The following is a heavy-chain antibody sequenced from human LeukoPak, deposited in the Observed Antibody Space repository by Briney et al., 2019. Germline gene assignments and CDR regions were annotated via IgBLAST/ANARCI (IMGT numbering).Heavy chain of an antibody. Sequence: PGGSLRLSCAASGFTFSSYEMNWVCQAPGKGLEWVANINQDESEKYYVDSVEGRFTISRDNAKNSLYLQMNSLRAEDTAVYYCARDRAALPFDYWGQGTLVTVSS. CDR1: GFTFSSYE. CDR3: ARDRAALPFDY. J-gene: IGHJ4*02. V-gene: IGHV3-7*05. D-gene: IGHD5-24*01. CDR2: INQDESEK.